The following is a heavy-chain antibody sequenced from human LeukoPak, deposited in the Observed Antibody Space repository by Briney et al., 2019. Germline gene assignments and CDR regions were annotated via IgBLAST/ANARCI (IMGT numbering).Heavy chain of an antibody. CDR1: GFTFDDYA. J-gene: IGHJ4*02. V-gene: IGHV3-43*02. D-gene: IGHD5-18*01. Sequence: GGSLRLSCAASGFTFDDYAMHWVRQAPGKSLEWVSLISGDGGSTYYADSVKGRFTISRGNSKNSLYLHMNSLRTEDTASYYCAKQYSYGDYWGQGTLVTVSS. CDR2: ISGDGGST. CDR3: AKQYSYGDY.